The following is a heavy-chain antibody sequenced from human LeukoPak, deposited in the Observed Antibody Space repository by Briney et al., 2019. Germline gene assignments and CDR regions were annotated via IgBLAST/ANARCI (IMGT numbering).Heavy chain of an antibody. V-gene: IGHV4-38-2*02. CDR3: ARGYCTNAVCSLGPTQA. Sequence: SETLSLTCTVSGYSISSGYYWSWIRQPPGKGLEWIGEINHSGSTNYNPSLKSRVTISVDTSKNQFSLKLSSVTAADTAVYYCARGYCTNAVCSLGPTQAWGQGTLVTVSS. CDR1: GYSISSGYY. J-gene: IGHJ4*02. CDR2: INHSGST. D-gene: IGHD2-8*01.